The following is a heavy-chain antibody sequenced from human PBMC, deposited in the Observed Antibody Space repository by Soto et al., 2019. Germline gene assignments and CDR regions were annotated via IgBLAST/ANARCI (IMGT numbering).Heavy chain of an antibody. Sequence: GGSLRLSCAASGFTFSSYGMHWVRQAPGKGLEWVAVISYDGSNKYYADSVKGRFTISRDNSKNTLYLQMNSLRAEDTAVYYCAKETYDFWSGSKNDAFDIWGQGTMVTVSS. D-gene: IGHD3-3*01. J-gene: IGHJ3*02. CDR2: ISYDGSNK. CDR3: AKETYDFWSGSKNDAFDI. CDR1: GFTFSSYG. V-gene: IGHV3-30*18.